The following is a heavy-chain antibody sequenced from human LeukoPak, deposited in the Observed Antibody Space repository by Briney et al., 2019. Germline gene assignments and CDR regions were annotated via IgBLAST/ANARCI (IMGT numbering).Heavy chain of an antibody. V-gene: IGHV3-53*01. D-gene: IGHD5-18*01. J-gene: IGHJ4*02. CDR3: ARDAGYGYDRFDY. CDR2: IYAGGNT. CDR1: GFTVDTNY. Sequence: GGSLRLSCATSGFTVDTNYLSWIRQAPGKGLEWVSIIYAGGNTYYADSVRGRFTISRDNLYNTLYLQMNSLRAEDTAVYYCARDAGYGYDRFDYWGQGTQVTVSS.